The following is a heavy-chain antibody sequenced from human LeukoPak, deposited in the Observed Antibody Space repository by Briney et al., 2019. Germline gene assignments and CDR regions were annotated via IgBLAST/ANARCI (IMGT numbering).Heavy chain of an antibody. J-gene: IGHJ4*02. CDR1: GFTFSSYA. D-gene: IGHD1-26*01. Sequence: GGSLRLSCAASGFTFSSYAMHWVRQAPGKGLEWVAVISYDGSNKYYADSVKGRFTISRDNSKNTMYLQMNSLRAEDTAVYYCAKDRTVCGSDYWGQGTLVTVSS. CDR3: AKDRTVCGSDY. CDR2: ISYDGSNK. V-gene: IGHV3-30-3*01.